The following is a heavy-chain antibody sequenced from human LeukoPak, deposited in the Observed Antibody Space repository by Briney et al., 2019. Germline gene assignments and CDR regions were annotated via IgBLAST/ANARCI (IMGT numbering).Heavy chain of an antibody. V-gene: IGHV1-2*02. CDR1: GYTFTGYY. CDR3: ATVPERRFLEWLPLVY. J-gene: IGHJ4*02. D-gene: IGHD3-3*01. CDR2: INPNSAGT. Sequence: ASVKVSCKASGYTFTGYYVHWVRQAPGQGLEWMGWINPNSAGTNYAQKLQGRVTMTRDTSISTAYMELSRLRSDDTAVYYCATVPERRFLEWLPLVYWGQGTLVTVSS.